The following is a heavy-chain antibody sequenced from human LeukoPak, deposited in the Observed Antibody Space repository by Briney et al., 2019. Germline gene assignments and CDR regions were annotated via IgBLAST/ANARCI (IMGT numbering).Heavy chain of an antibody. J-gene: IGHJ4*02. V-gene: IGHV4-61*02. CDR3: AGHRDDSLDY. CDR1: GGSISSGGYF. Sequence: SQTLSLTCTVSGGSISSGGYFWSWIRQPAGKGLEWIGRIYTSGSTNYNPSLKSRVTMSVDTSKDQFSLTLSSLTAADTAVYYCAGHRDDSLDYWGQGTLVTVSS. CDR2: IYTSGST. D-gene: IGHD1-1*01.